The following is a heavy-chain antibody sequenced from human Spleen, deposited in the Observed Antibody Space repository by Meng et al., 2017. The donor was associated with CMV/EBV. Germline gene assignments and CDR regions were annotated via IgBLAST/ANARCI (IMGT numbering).Heavy chain of an antibody. V-gene: IGHV3-23*01. CDR2: ISGSGAST. Sequence: GESLKISCAASGFTFSNYAINWVRQAPGKGLEWVSLISGSGASTYYADSVKGRFTISKDNSKNTLYLQMNSLRAEDTAVYYCAKGVSDAVYYTMDVWGQGTTVTVSS. CDR1: GFTFSNYA. D-gene: IGHD3-10*01. CDR3: AKGVSDAVYYTMDV. J-gene: IGHJ6*02.